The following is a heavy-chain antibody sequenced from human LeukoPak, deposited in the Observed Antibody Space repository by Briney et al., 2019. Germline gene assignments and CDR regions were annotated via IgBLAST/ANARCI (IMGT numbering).Heavy chain of an antibody. CDR1: GFTFSSYE. Sequence: PGGSLRLSCAASGFTFSSYEMNWVRQAPGKGLGWVSFISSSGNTIYYADSVKGRFIISRDNAKNSLYLQMNSLRTEDTAAYYCARERPGEDTFDIWGQGTMVTVSS. CDR2: ISSSGNTI. J-gene: IGHJ3*02. CDR3: ARERPGEDTFDI. V-gene: IGHV3-48*03. D-gene: IGHD7-27*01.